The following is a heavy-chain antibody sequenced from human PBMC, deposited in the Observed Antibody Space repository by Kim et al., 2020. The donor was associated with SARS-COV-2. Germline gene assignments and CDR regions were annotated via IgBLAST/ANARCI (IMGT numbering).Heavy chain of an antibody. CDR3: ARGTFLHLGELSSFGDY. CDR2: IWYDGSNK. D-gene: IGHD3-16*02. V-gene: IGHV3-33*01. J-gene: IGHJ4*02. CDR1: GFTFSSYG. Sequence: GGSLRLSCAASGFTFSSYGMHWVRQAPGKGLEWVAVIWYDGSNKYYADSVKGRFTISRDNSKNTLYLQMNSLRAEDTAVYYCARGTFLHLGELSSFGDYWGQGTLVTVSS.